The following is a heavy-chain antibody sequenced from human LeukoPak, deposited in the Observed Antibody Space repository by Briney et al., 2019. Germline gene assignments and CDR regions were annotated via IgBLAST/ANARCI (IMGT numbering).Heavy chain of an antibody. V-gene: IGHV3-30-3*01. CDR3: ARAAYYDILTGQYFDY. Sequence: GGSLRLSCAASGFTFSSYAMHWVRQAPGKGLEWVAVISYDGSNKYYADSVKGRFTISRDNSKNTLYLQMNSLRAEDTAVYYCARAAYYDILTGQYFDYWGQGTLVTVS. J-gene: IGHJ4*02. D-gene: IGHD3-9*01. CDR2: ISYDGSNK. CDR1: GFTFSSYA.